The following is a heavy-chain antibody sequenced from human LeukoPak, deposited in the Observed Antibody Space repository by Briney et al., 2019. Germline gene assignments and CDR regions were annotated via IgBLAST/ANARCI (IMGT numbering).Heavy chain of an antibody. Sequence: GGSLRLSCAASGFTFNSYWMHWVRQAPGKGLEWVSSISGRGRYIYYADCLKGRFTISRDNAKNSLYLQMNSLRAEDTAVYYCARDSGGGMGDYWGQGTLVTVSS. CDR1: GFTFNSYW. J-gene: IGHJ4*02. CDR3: ARDSGGGMGDY. V-gene: IGHV3-21*01. CDR2: ISGRGRYI. D-gene: IGHD3-10*01.